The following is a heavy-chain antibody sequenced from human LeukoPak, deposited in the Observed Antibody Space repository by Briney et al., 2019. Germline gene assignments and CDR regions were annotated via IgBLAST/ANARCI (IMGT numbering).Heavy chain of an antibody. J-gene: IGHJ4*02. D-gene: IGHD1-26*01. Sequence: GESLKISCKGSGYSLTSYWIGWVRQMPGKGLEWMGIIYPGDSDTRYSPSFQGQVAISADKSISTAYLQWSSLKASDTAMYYCARHLSAGTRYFDYWGQGTLVTVSS. CDR1: GYSLTSYW. V-gene: IGHV5-51*01. CDR3: ARHLSAGTRYFDY. CDR2: IYPGDSDT.